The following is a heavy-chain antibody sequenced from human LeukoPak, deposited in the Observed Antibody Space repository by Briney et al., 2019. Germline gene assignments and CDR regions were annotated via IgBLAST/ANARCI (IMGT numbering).Heavy chain of an antibody. D-gene: IGHD2-2*02. J-gene: IGHJ6*03. V-gene: IGHV4-34*01. CDR3: ARGPQYCSSTSCYIRWAHYYYYYMGV. CDR1: GGSFSGYY. Sequence: PSETLSLTCAVYGGSFSGYYWSWIRQPPGKGLEWIGEINHSGSTNYNPSLKSRVTISVDTSKNQFSLKLSSVTAADTAVYYCARGPQYCSSTSCYIRWAHYYYYYMGVWGKGTTVTVSS. CDR2: INHSGST.